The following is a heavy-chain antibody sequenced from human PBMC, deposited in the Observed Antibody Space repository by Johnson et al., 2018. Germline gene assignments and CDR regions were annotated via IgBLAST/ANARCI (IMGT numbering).Heavy chain of an antibody. CDR3: AKNYYYYYYMDV. J-gene: IGHJ6*03. V-gene: IGHV3-23*04. CDR1: GYTFSSHA. Sequence: VQLVESGGGLVQPGGSLRLSCAASGYTFSSHAMSWVRQAPGKGLEWVSGINNSGGSTYYAASVKGRFTISRDNSKNTLDLQMNSLRAEDTAVYYCAKNYYYYYYMDVWGKGTTVTVSS. CDR2: INNSGGST.